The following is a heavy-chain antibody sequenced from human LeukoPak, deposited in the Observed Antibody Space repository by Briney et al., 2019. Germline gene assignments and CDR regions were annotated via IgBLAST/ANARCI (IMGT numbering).Heavy chain of an antibody. CDR3: ARDPRYCTNGVCHARHFDY. CDR1: GFTFSDYW. J-gene: IGHJ4*02. V-gene: IGHV3-7*01. Sequence: GGSLRLSCAASGFTFSDYWMTWVRQAPGKGLEWVANINEEGSQKYYVDPVKGRFTLSRDNAWNSLYLQMDSLRAEDTAVYYCARDPRYCTNGVCHARHFDYWGQGTLVTVSS. D-gene: IGHD2-8*01. CDR2: INEEGSQK.